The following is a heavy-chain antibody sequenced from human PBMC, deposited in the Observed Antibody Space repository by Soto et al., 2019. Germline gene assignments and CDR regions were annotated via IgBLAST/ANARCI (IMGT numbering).Heavy chain of an antibody. CDR1: GYSFTSYW. CDR2: IDPSDSYT. J-gene: IGHJ6*02. Sequence: PGESLKLSCNGSGYSFTSYWISWVRQMPGKGLEWMGRIDPSDSYTNYSPSFQGHVTISADKSISTAYLQWSSLKASDTAMYYCARHEPYVVITFGENYGMDVWGQGTTVTVSS. V-gene: IGHV5-10-1*01. CDR3: ARHEPYVVITFGENYGMDV. D-gene: IGHD3-16*01.